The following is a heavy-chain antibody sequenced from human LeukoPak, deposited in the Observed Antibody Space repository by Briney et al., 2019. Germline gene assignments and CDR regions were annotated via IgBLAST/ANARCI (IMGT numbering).Heavy chain of an antibody. Sequence: GGSLRLSCAASGFTFSTSGMHWVSQAQGKGREWMTFIQAGGDEKYYAESVKGRFTVSRDNSKNTLYLQMNSLRAEDTAVYYCARDTPGYGGDDFDYWGQGALVTVSS. V-gene: IGHV3-30*02. D-gene: IGHD4-23*01. CDR1: GFTFSTSG. CDR3: ARDTPGYGGDDFDY. CDR2: IQAGGDEK. J-gene: IGHJ4*02.